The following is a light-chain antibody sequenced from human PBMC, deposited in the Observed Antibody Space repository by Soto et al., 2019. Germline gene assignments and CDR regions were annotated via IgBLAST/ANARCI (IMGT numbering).Light chain of an antibody. J-gene: IGKJ4*01. V-gene: IGKV3-11*01. CDR1: QSVSNY. Sequence: EIVLTQSTGTLSLSPGERATLSCRASQSVSNYLAWYQQKPGQAPRLLIYDASKRATGIPARFSGSGSGTDFTLTISRLETEDFAVYFCQQRSNWPLTFGGGTKADIK. CDR3: QQRSNWPLT. CDR2: DAS.